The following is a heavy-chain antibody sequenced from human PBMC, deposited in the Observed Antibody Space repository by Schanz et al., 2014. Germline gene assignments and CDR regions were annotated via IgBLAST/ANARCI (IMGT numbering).Heavy chain of an antibody. Sequence: QVQLQESGPGLVKPSETLSLTCTVSGGSINNYHWSWIRQPAGKGLEWIGRIYTSGSTNYNPSLKSRVTISVDTSKNQFSLNLSSVTAADTAVYYCARAGYCTSVSCSLFVSDYWGQGTLVTVSS. V-gene: IGHV4-4*07. CDR3: ARAGYCTSVSCSLFVSDY. D-gene: IGHD2-2*03. CDR1: GGSINNYH. CDR2: IYTSGST. J-gene: IGHJ4*02.